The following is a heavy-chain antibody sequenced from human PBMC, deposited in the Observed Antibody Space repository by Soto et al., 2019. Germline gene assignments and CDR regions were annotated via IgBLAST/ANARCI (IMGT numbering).Heavy chain of an antibody. CDR3: ARPNSGYYY. CDR1: GFIFRSYE. D-gene: IGHD3-22*01. J-gene: IGHJ4*02. V-gene: IGHV3-48*03. CDR2: ISSSGDII. Sequence: GGSLRLSCAVSGFIFRSYEMNWVRQAPGKGLEWVSYISSSGDIIYYADSVKGRFTISRDNAKNSLYLQMNSLRAEDTAVYYCARPNSGYYYWGQGTLVTVSS.